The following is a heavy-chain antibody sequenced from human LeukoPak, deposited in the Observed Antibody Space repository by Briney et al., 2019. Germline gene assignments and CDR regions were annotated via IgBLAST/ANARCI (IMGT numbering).Heavy chain of an antibody. CDR3: ARAQSGGYLDY. J-gene: IGHJ4*02. CDR2: TYYRSKWYN. V-gene: IGHV6-1*01. Sequence: SQTLSLTCAISGDSVSSSSAAWLWIRQSPSRGLEWLARTYYRSKWYNDYAVSVKSRLTINPDTSKSQFSLQLNSVTPDDTAVYYCARAQSGGYLDYWGQGTLVTVSS. CDR1: GDSVSSSSAA. D-gene: IGHD2-8*02.